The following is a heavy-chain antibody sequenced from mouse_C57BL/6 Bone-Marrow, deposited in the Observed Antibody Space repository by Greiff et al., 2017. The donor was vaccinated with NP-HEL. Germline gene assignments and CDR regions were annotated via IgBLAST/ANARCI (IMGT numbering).Heavy chain of an antibody. V-gene: IGHV1-18*01. CDR1: GYTFTDYN. CDR2: INPNNGGT. D-gene: IGHD2-3*01. CDR3: ARSGWLLMDY. J-gene: IGHJ4*01. Sequence: EVQLQQSGPELVKPGASVKIPCKASGYTFTDYNMDWVKQSHGKSLEWIGDINPNNGGTIYNQKFKGKATLTVDKSSSTAYMELRSLTSEDTAVYYCARSGWLLMDYWGQGPSVTVSS.